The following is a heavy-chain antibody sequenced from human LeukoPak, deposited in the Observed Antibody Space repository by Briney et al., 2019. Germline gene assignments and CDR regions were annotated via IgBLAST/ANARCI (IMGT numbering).Heavy chain of an antibody. V-gene: IGHV3-30*03. CDR2: ISYDGSNK. J-gene: IGHJ5*02. D-gene: IGHD2-2*01. Sequence: GGSLRLSCAASGFTFSSYGMHWVRQAPGKGLEWVAVISYDGSNKYYADSVKGRFTISRDNSKNTLYLQMNSLRAEDTAVYYCARVVVVVPAAISNNWFDPWGQGTLVTVSS. CDR3: ARVVVVVPAAISNNWFDP. CDR1: GFTFSSYG.